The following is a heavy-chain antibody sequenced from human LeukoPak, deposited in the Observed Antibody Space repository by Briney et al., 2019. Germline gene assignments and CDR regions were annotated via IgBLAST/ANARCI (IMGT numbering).Heavy chain of an antibody. Sequence: GGSLRLSCAASEFTFSSYAMSLVRQAPGKGLEWVSASSGSGGSTYYADSVKGRFTISRDNSKNTLYLQMNSLRAEDTAVYYCAKLYDFWSGRIDYWGQGTLVTVSS. CDR3: AKLYDFWSGRIDY. CDR2: SSGSGGST. CDR1: EFTFSSYA. J-gene: IGHJ4*02. D-gene: IGHD3-3*01. V-gene: IGHV3-23*01.